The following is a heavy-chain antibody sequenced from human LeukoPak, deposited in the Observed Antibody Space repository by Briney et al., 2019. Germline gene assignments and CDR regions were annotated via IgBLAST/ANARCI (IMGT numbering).Heavy chain of an antibody. CDR2: INHSGST. Sequence: SETLSLTCAVYGGSFSTYYWSWIRQPPGKGLEWIGEINHSGSTNYNPSLKSRVTISVDTSKNQFSLKLSSVTAADTAVYYCARQGYSGYDINYYYYYMDVWGKGTTVTISS. J-gene: IGHJ6*03. D-gene: IGHD5-12*01. V-gene: IGHV4-34*01. CDR3: ARQGYSGYDINYYYYYMDV. CDR1: GGSFSTYY.